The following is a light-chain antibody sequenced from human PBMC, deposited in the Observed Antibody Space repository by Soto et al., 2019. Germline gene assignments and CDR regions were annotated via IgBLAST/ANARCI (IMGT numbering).Light chain of an antibody. J-gene: IGKJ1*01. CDR3: QQYNNYWT. Sequence: DIQMTQSPSSLSASVGDRVTITCRASETIRSYLNWYQQKPGEAPNLLIYTASTLESGVPFRFSGGGSGTEFTLTISSLQPDDFATYYCQQYNNYWTFGQGTKV. V-gene: IGKV1-5*01. CDR2: TAS. CDR1: ETIRSY.